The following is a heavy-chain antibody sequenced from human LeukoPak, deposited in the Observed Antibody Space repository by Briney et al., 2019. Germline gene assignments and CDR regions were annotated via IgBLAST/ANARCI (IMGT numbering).Heavy chain of an antibody. CDR3: AKSGERRRPYYFDY. J-gene: IGHJ4*02. V-gene: IGHV3-11*01. CDR1: GFTFSDYY. CDR2: ISSSGSNI. Sequence: GGSLRLSCAASGFTFSDYYMSWIRQAPGKGLEWVSYISSSGSNIYYADSVKGQFTISRDNAKNTLYLQRNSLRVEDTAVYYCAKSGERRRPYYFDYWGQGTLVTVSS. D-gene: IGHD3-10*01.